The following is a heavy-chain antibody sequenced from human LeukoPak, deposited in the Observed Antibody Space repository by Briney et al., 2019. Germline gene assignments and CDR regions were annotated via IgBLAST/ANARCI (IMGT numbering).Heavy chain of an antibody. Sequence: SETLSLTCTVSGGSISSHYWSWIRQPPGKGLEWIGYIYYSGSTNYNPSLKSRVTISVDTSKNQFSLKLSSVTAADTAVYYCARDGGYYDSSGPYYYYGMDVWAKGPRSPSP. CDR3: ARDGGYYDSSGPYYYYGMDV. CDR1: GGSISSHY. V-gene: IGHV4-59*11. CDR2: IYYSGST. J-gene: IGHJ6*02. D-gene: IGHD3-22*01.